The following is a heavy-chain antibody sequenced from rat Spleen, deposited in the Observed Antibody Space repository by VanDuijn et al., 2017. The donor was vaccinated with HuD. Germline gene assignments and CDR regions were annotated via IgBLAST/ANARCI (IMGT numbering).Heavy chain of an antibody. Sequence: QVQLKESGPGLVQPSQTLSLTCTVSGFSLTSYNVHWVRQPTGKGLEWMGVIWTGGSTDYNSALKSRLSISRDTSKSQVFLKMNSLQTEDIATYYCARGTDNLFDYWGQGVMVTVSS. CDR3: ARGTDNLFDY. D-gene: IGHD1-6*01. CDR2: IWTGGST. V-gene: IGHV2-30*01. J-gene: IGHJ2*01. CDR1: GFSLTSYN.